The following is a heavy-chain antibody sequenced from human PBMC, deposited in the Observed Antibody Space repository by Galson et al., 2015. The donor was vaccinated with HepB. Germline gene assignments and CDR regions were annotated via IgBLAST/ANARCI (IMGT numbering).Heavy chain of an antibody. V-gene: IGHV3-23*01. CDR1: GFTFSIYA. CDR3: VKHTHLTMVRGAQYYFDY. J-gene: IGHJ4*02. CDR2: ISGSGDST. Sequence: SLRLSCAASGFTFSIYAMTWVRQAPGKGLEWVSGISGSGDSTYYADSVKGRFTISRDNSKNTLYLQMNSLRAEDTALYFCVKHTHLTMVRGAQYYFDYWGQGALVTVSS. D-gene: IGHD3-10*01.